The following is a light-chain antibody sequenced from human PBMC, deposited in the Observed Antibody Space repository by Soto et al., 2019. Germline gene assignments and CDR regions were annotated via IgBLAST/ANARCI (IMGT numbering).Light chain of an antibody. CDR3: SSYTSSSTLAV. J-gene: IGLJ2*01. Sequence: QSALTQPASVSGSPGQSITISCTGTSSDVGGYNYVSWYQQHPGKAPKLMIYDVSYRPSGVSNRFSGSKSGNTASLTISGLQAEDEADYYCSSYTSSSTLAVFGGGTKVTVL. V-gene: IGLV2-14*01. CDR1: SSDVGGYNY. CDR2: DVS.